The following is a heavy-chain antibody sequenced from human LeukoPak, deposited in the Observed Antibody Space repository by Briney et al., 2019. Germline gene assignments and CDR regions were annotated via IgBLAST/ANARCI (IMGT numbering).Heavy chain of an antibody. CDR2: IFYSGST. CDR3: ARHHGYPRYFFDY. V-gene: IGHV4-39*01. J-gene: IGHJ4*02. CDR1: GGSINSRGYY. Sequence: SETLSLTCTVSGGSINSRGYYCGWIRQPPGQGLEWIGGIFYSGSTYYNPSLKSRVTISVDTSKNQFSLKVTSVTAADTALYYCARHHGYPRYFFDYWGQGTLVTVSS. D-gene: IGHD5-18*01.